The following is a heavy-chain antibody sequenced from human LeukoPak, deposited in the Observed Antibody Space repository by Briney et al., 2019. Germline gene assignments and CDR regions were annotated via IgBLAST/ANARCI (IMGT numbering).Heavy chain of an antibody. V-gene: IGHV1-18*01. CDR3: ARAPSGFTYGPGDH. D-gene: IGHD5-18*01. CDR1: GYSFTSYG. Sequence: AASVKVSCKASGYSFTSYGITWVRQAPGQGLKWMGWISTYDGNANYAQKLQGRVTMTTDTSTITAYMELRSLRSDDTAVYCCARAPSGFTYGPGDHWGQGTLVTVSS. J-gene: IGHJ4*02. CDR2: ISTYDGNA.